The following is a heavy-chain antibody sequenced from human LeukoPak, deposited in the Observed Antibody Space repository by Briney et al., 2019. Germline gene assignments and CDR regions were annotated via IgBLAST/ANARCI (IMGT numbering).Heavy chain of an antibody. CDR1: GYTFTSYD. D-gene: IGHD3-22*01. CDR3: ARMARGGYYLDYLLAYYYYYYMDV. V-gene: IGHV1-8*01. CDR2: MNPNSGNT. Sequence: ASVKVSCKASGYTFTSYDINWVRQATGQGLEWMGWMNPNSGNTGYAQKFQGRVTMTRNTSISTAYMELSSLRSEDTAVYYCARMARGGYYLDYLLAYYYYYYMDVWGKGTTVTISS. J-gene: IGHJ6*03.